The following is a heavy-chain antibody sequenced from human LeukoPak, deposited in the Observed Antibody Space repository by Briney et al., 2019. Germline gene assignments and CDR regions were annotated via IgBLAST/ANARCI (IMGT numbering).Heavy chain of an antibody. CDR2: IKSKTDGGTT. J-gene: IGHJ3*02. Sequence: GGSLRLSCAASGFTFSNAWMSWVRQAPGKGLEWVGRIKSKTDGGTTDYAAPVKGRFTISRDDSKNTLYLQMNSLKTEDTAVYYCTTIWWELDAFDIWGQGTIVTVSS. V-gene: IGHV3-15*01. CDR1: GFTFSNAW. CDR3: TTIWWELDAFDI. D-gene: IGHD1-26*01.